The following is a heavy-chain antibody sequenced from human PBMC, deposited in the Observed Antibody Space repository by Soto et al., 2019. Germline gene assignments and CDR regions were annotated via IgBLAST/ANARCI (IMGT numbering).Heavy chain of an antibody. CDR3: ARAQGRYYDSSGPMGWYYFDY. Sequence: SEPLSLTCTVSGGSISSGGYYWSWIRQHPGKGLEWIGYIYYSGSTYYNPSLKSRVTISVDTSKNQFSLKLSSVTAADTAVYYCARAQGRYYDSSGPMGWYYFDYWGQGTLVTVSS. V-gene: IGHV4-31*03. J-gene: IGHJ4*02. D-gene: IGHD3-22*01. CDR2: IYYSGST. CDR1: GGSISSGGYY.